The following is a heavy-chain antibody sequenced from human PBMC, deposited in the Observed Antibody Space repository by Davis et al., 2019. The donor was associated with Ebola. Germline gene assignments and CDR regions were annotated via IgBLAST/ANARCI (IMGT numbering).Heavy chain of an antibody. J-gene: IGHJ4*02. CDR1: GYTFTDYH. V-gene: IGHV1-2*06. D-gene: IGHD3-22*01. CDR2: INPNTGGT. CDR3: ARDMVVVADILDY. Sequence: ASVKVSCKTSGYTFTDYHLHWVRQAPGQGLEWMGRINPNTGGTNYAQNFQGRVTMTRDTSLSTAYMEVTRLRPDDTAVYFCARDMVVVADILDYWGQGTLVTVSS.